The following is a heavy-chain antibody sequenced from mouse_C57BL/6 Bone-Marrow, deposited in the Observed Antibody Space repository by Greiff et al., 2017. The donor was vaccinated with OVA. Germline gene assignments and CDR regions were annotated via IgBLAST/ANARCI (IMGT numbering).Heavy chain of an antibody. J-gene: IGHJ2*01. Sequence: QVQLQQSGAELVKPGASVKLSCKASGYTFTSSWMHWVKQRPGQGLEWIGMIHPNSGITNYNEKFKSKATLTVDKSSSTAYMQLSSLTSEDSAVYYCARWGFLDYWGQGTTLTVSS. V-gene: IGHV1-64*01. CDR1: GYTFTSSW. CDR3: ARWGFLDY. CDR2: IHPNSGIT.